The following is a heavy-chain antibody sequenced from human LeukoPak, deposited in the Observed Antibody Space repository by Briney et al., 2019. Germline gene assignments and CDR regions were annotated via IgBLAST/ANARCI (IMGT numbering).Heavy chain of an antibody. CDR2: IIPIFGTA. CDR3: ARLRVKRGSGSYTYYYYYYMDV. D-gene: IGHD3-10*01. CDR1: GGTFSSYA. J-gene: IGHJ6*03. V-gene: IGHV1-69*13. Sequence: ASVKVSCKASGGTFSSYAISWVRQAPGQGLEWMGGIIPIFGTANYAQKFQGRVTITADESTSTAYMELSSLRSEDTAVYYCARLRVKRGSGSYTYYYYYYMDVWGKGTTVTISS.